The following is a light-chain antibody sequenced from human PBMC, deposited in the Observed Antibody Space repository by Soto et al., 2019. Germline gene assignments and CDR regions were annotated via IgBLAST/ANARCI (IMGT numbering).Light chain of an antibody. J-gene: IGLJ3*02. CDR1: SSNIGAGYD. Sequence: QSVLTQPPSVSGAPGQRVTISCTGSSSNIGAGYDVHWYQQRPGTAPKLLIYGNSNRPSGVPDRFSGSKSGTSASLAITGLQAEDDADYSCQSYDSSLSGWVFGGGTKLTVL. CDR3: QSYDSSLSGWV. CDR2: GNS. V-gene: IGLV1-40*01.